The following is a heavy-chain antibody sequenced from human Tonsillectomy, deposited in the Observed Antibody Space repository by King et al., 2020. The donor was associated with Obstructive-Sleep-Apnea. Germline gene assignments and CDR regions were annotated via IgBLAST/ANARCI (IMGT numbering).Heavy chain of an antibody. Sequence: VQLVESGGVGVQPGGSLRLSCAASGFSFEDYTMHWVRQPPGKGLEWVSLISWDGGSTYYGDSVKGRFTISRDNSKNSLYLQMNSLRTEDTALYYCAKDSDMGAAGSPPGHRGQGNLVTGSS. D-gene: IGHD2-15*01. V-gene: IGHV3-43*01. J-gene: IGHJ4*03. CDR2: ISWDGGST. CDR3: AKDSDMGAAGSPPGH. CDR1: GFSFEDYT.